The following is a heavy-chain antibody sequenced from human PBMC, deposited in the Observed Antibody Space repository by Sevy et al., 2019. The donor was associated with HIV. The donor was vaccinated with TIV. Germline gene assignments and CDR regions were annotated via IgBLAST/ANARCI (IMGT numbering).Heavy chain of an antibody. CDR2: ISSSGSTR. CDR3: ARQGRNYYDSSGYRPFDY. D-gene: IGHD3-22*01. CDR1: GFTFSDYY. Sequence: GGSLRLSCAASGFTFSDYYMSWIRQAPGKGLEWVSYISSSGSTRYYADSVKGRFTISRDNAKKSLSLQMNSLRAEETAVYYCARQGRNYYDSSGYRPFDYWGQGTLVTVSS. J-gene: IGHJ4*02. V-gene: IGHV3-11*01.